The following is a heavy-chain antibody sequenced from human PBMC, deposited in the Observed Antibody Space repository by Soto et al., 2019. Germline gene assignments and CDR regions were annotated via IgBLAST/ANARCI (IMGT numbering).Heavy chain of an antibody. CDR1: GGSISSGGYY. CDR2: IYYSGST. D-gene: IGHD5-18*01. Sequence: SETLSLTCTVSGGSISSGGYYWSWIRQHPGKGLEWIGYIYYSGSTYYNPSLKSRVTISVDTSKNQFSLKLSSVTAADTAAYYCATNSDTAMVRPQVDYWGQGTLVTVSS. CDR3: ATNSDTAMVRPQVDY. J-gene: IGHJ4*02. V-gene: IGHV4-31*03.